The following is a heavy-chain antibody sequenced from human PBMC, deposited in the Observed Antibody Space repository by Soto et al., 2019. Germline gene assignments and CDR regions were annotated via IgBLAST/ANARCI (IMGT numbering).Heavy chain of an antibody. CDR1: GFTFDDYA. J-gene: IGHJ3*01. CDR3: AKDIDQHFQCLERDNAFDV. V-gene: IGHV3-9*01. Sequence: GGSLRLSCAASGFTFDDYAMHWVRQAPGKGLEWVSGISWNSGSIGYADSVKGRFTISRDNAKNSLYLQVISLRAEDTALYYCAKDIDQHFQCLERDNAFDVCGQGTRVTVSS. CDR2: ISWNSGSI. D-gene: IGHD6-19*01.